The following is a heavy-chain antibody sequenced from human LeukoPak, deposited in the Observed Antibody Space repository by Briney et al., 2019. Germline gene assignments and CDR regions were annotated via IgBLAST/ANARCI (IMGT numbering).Heavy chain of an antibody. Sequence: GASVKVSCKASGGTFSSYAISWVRQAPGQGLEWMGGIIPIFGTANYAQKFQGRVTITADKSTSTAYMELSSLRSEDTAVYYCATAAPDPDYDYVWGSYRLGNYYGMDVWGQGTTVTVSS. CDR2: IIPIFGTA. J-gene: IGHJ6*02. D-gene: IGHD3-16*02. CDR3: ATAAPDPDYDYVWGSYRLGNYYGMDV. V-gene: IGHV1-69*06. CDR1: GGTFSSYA.